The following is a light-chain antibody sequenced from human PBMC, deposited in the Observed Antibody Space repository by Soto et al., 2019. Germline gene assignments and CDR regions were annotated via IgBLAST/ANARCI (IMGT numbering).Light chain of an antibody. J-gene: IGLJ1*01. CDR3: SSYSTSGTPYV. V-gene: IGLV2-14*01. Sequence: QAVVTQPASVSGTPGQSITISCSGTSSDVGGYNYVSWYQQHPGKAPKFIMYEVSNRPSGVSNRFSGSKSGNTAALTISGLQAEDEADYYCSSYSTSGTPYVFGTGTKLTVL. CDR1: SSDVGGYNY. CDR2: EVS.